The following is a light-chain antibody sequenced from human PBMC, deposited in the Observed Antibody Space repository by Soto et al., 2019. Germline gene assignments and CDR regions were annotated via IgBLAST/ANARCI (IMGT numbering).Light chain of an antibody. V-gene: IGLV2-8*01. Sequence: QSVLNQPPSATRTPGHTVTISCTGSNNDVGAYNSVSWYQQHPGKAPRLIIYEVTKRPSGVPDRFSGSKSANTASLTVSGLQADDEADYFCASDAGSDNYVFGTATKVTV. J-gene: IGLJ1*01. CDR3: ASDAGSDNYV. CDR1: NNDVGAYNS. CDR2: EVT.